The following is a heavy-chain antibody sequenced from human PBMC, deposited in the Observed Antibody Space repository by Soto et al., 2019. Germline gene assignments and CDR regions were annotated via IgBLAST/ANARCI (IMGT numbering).Heavy chain of an antibody. Sequence: QPGGSLRLTCAASGFIFSSHVMHWVRQAPGKGLEWVTLISSDGNNKYYADSVKGRFTISRDNSKNTLYLQMNSLRAEDTAVYYCARDLNWVLDYWGQGAQVTVSS. CDR1: GFIFSSHV. CDR3: ARDLNWVLDY. D-gene: IGHD3-16*01. CDR2: ISSDGNNK. J-gene: IGHJ4*02. V-gene: IGHV3-30-3*01.